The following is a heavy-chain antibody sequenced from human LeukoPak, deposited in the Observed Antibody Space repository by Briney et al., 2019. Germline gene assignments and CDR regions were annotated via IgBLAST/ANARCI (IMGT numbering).Heavy chain of an antibody. V-gene: IGHV4-39*01. CDR3: ARQGVATNQLDY. J-gene: IGHJ4*02. D-gene: IGHD6-13*01. CDR2: IYYSGST. Sequence: SETLSLTCTVSGGSISSSSYYWGWIRQPPGKGLEWIGSIYYSGSTYYNPSLKSRVTISVDTSKNQFSLKLSSVTAADTAVYYGARQGVATNQLDYWGQGTLVTVSS. CDR1: GGSISSSSYY.